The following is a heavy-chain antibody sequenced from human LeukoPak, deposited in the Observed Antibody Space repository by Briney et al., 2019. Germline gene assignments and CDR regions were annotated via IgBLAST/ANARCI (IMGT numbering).Heavy chain of an antibody. CDR2: VYYNGDI. D-gene: IGHD3-22*01. V-gene: IGHV4-59*01. CDR1: GVPISTYY. Sequence: SSETLSLTCSVSGVPISTYYWSWIRQSPGKRLEWIAYVYYNGDIMYNPSLKSRVTISLDTSKNQFSLNMASVTAADTAVYFCATTWYYDTRGYLFDDWGHGTLVTVSS. J-gene: IGHJ4*01. CDR3: ATTWYYDTRGYLFDD.